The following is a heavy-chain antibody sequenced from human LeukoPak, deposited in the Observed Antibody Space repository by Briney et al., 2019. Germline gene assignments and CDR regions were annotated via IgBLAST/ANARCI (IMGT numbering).Heavy chain of an antibody. V-gene: IGHV3-9*01. D-gene: IGHD1-20*01. Sequence: GGSLRLSCAASGFTFDDYAMPWVRHAPGKGLEWVSGISWNSGSIGYADSVKGRFTISRDNAKNSLYLQMNSLRAEDTALYYCAKVITGTSGFDYWGQGTLVTVSS. CDR2: ISWNSGSI. CDR1: GFTFDDYA. J-gene: IGHJ4*02. CDR3: AKVITGTSGFDY.